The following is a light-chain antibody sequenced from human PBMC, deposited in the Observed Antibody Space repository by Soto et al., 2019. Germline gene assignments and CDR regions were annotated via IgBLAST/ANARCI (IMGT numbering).Light chain of an antibody. Sequence: TQSPSTLSASVGDRVTITCRASQSVSSYLAWYQQKPGQAPRLLIYDASNRATGIPARFSGSGSGTDFTLTISSLEPEDFAVYYCQQRSNWPPSWTFGQGTKVEIK. J-gene: IGKJ1*01. V-gene: IGKV3-11*01. CDR3: QQRSNWPPSWT. CDR1: QSVSSY. CDR2: DAS.